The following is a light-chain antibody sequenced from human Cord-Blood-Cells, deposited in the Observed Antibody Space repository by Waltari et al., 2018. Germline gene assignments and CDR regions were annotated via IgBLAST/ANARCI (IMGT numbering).Light chain of an antibody. CDR3: QQSCSTPPT. CDR1: QSISSY. Sequence: DIQMTQSPSSLSASVGDRVTITCRASQSISSYLNWYQQKPGKAPKLLIYAASSLQSGVPSRFSGSGSGTDFTLTISSLQPEDFATYYCQQSCSTPPTFGGGTKV. J-gene: IGKJ4*01. CDR2: AAS. V-gene: IGKV1-39*01.